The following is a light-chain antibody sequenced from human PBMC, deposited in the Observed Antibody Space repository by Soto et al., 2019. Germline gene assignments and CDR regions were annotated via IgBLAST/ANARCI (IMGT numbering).Light chain of an antibody. V-gene: IGLV1-44*01. CDR1: SSNIGSNA. CDR2: NNN. Sequence: QSVLTQPPSASGTPGQRVTISCSGSSSNIGSNAVNWYRQLPGTAPKLLIYNNNQRPSGVPDRFSGSKSGTSASLAISGLQSEDEADYYCAAWDDSLNGPVFGGGPQLTVL. CDR3: AAWDDSLNGPV. J-gene: IGLJ2*01.